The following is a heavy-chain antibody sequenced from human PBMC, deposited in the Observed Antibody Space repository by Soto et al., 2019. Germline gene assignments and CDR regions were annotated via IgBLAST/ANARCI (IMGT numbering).Heavy chain of an antibody. J-gene: IGHJ5*02. D-gene: IGHD6-13*01. CDR3: ARGALFSSSNWFDP. V-gene: IGHV4-31*03. CDR2: IYYSGST. CDR1: GGSISSGGYY. Sequence: SETLSLTCTVSGGSISSGGYYWSWIRQHPGKGLEWIGYIYYSGSTYYNPSLKSRVTISVDTSKNQFSLKLSSVTAADTAVYYCARGALFSSSNWFDPWGQGTLVTVSS.